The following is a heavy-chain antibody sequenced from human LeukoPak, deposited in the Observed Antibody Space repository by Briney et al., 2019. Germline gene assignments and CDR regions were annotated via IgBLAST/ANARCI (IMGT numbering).Heavy chain of an antibody. J-gene: IGHJ3*02. CDR3: ARKRVHHDAFDI. V-gene: IGHV4-31*03. CDR2: IYYSGST. CDR1: GGSISSGGHY. Sequence: SQTLSLTCTVSGGSISSGGHYWSWIRQHPGKGLEWIGYIYYSGSTYYNPSLKSRVTISVDTSKNQFSLKLSSVTAADTAVYYCARKRVHHDAFDIWGQGTMVTVSS.